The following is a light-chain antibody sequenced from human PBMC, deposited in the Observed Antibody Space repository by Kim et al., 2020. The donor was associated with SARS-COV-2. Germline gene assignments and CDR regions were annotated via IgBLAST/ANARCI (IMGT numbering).Light chain of an antibody. Sequence: VSPGQTASIPCSGDKLGDKYACWYQQKPGQSPVLVIYQDSKRTSGIPERFSGSNSGNTATLTISGTQAMDEADYYCQAWDSSTAVFGGGTQLTVL. CDR3: QAWDSSTAV. V-gene: IGLV3-1*01. CDR2: QDS. CDR1: KLGDKY. J-gene: IGLJ3*02.